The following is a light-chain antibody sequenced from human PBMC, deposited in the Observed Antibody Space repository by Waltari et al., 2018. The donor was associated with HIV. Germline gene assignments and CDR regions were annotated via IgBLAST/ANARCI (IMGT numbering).Light chain of an antibody. J-gene: IGKJ1*01. CDR1: QHVDNN. CDR2: GAS. Sequence: EVVVTQAPAALSVFPGRRGTVSCTTSQHVDNNVAWYQKKPGQGPRLLIYGASTRATVVPGRFGGSGSGTEFNLTIDSLQAVDSAVYYCQHYDNLSRTFGPGTTVEIK. V-gene: IGKV3-15*01. CDR3: QHYDNLSRT.